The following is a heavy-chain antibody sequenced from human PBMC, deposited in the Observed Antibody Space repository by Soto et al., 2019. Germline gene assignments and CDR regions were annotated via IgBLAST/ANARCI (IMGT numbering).Heavy chain of an antibody. CDR3: AGRGYSSSWYYYYYYGMDV. V-gene: IGHV1-8*01. CDR1: GNTFANYD. Sequence: ASVKVSCKASGNTFANYDINWVRQATGQGLEWMGWISPNSGNTGYAQKFQGRVTMTRNTSISTAYMELSSLRSEDTAVYYCAGRGYSSSWYYYYYYGMDVWGQGTTVTVSS. D-gene: IGHD6-13*01. J-gene: IGHJ6*02. CDR2: ISPNSGNT.